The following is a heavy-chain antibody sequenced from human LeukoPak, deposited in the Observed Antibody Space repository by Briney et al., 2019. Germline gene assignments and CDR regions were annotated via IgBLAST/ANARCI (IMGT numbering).Heavy chain of an antibody. CDR1: GFTFSSYA. J-gene: IGHJ4*02. CDR3: AKEKSVAGTEFDY. Sequence: GGSLRLSCAASGFTFSSYAMSWVRQAPGKGLEWVSAITDSGGSTYYVDSVKGRFTISRDNSKNTLYLQMNSLRAEGTAVYYCAKEKSVAGTEFDYWGQGTLVTVSS. V-gene: IGHV3-23*01. CDR2: ITDSGGST. D-gene: IGHD6-19*01.